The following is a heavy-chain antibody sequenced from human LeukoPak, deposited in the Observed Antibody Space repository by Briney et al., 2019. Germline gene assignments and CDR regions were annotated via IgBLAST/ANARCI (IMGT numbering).Heavy chain of an antibody. J-gene: IGHJ4*02. Sequence: GESLKISCKGSGYSSTNYWIGWVRQMPGKGLEWMGTINPGDSVTRCSPSFQGQVTISADKSISTAYLQWSSLKASDTAMYYCARDKYCNSNSCYFDYWGQGTLVTVSS. CDR2: INPGDSVT. CDR3: ARDKYCNSNSCYFDY. D-gene: IGHD2-2*01. CDR1: GYSSTNYW. V-gene: IGHV5-51*01.